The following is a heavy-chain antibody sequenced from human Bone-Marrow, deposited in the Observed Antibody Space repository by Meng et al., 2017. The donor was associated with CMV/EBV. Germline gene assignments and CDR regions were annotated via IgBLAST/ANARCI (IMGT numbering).Heavy chain of an antibody. CDR1: GFTFRFYT. V-gene: IGHV3-48*04. Sequence: LSLTCVASGFTFRFYTMNWVRQAPGKGLEWLSAISAGSSPIGYADSVKGRFTISRDNAKNSLYLQMNSLRAEDTAVYYCARDRPYSGSLDYWGQGTLVTVSS. D-gene: IGHD1-26*01. CDR2: ISAGSSPI. J-gene: IGHJ4*02. CDR3: ARDRPYSGSLDY.